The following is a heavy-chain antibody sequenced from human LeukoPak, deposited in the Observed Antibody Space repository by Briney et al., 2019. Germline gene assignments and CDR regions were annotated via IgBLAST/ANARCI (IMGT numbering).Heavy chain of an antibody. CDR2: FDPEDGET. V-gene: IGHV1-24*01. J-gene: IGHJ4*02. CDR3: ATDVRSWYSGSYYHFDY. D-gene: IGHD1-26*01. Sequence: GASVKVSCTVSGYTLTELSMHWVRQAPGKGLEWMGGFDPEDGETIYAQRFQGRVTMTEDTSTDTAYMELSSLRSEDTAVYYCATDVRSWYSGSYYHFDYWGQGTLVTVSS. CDR1: GYTLTELS.